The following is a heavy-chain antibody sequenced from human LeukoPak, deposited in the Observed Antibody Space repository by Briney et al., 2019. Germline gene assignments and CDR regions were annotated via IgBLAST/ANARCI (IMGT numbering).Heavy chain of an antibody. CDR3: ARDREGSNFYDSSGYYVDY. Sequence: PGGSLRLSCAASGFTFDDYAMHWVRQAPGKGLEWVSGISWNSGSIGYADSVKGRFTVSRDNAKNSLYLQMNSLRAEDTAVYYCARDREGSNFYDSSGYYVDYWGQGTLVTVSS. CDR1: GFTFDDYA. V-gene: IGHV3-9*01. J-gene: IGHJ4*02. CDR2: ISWNSGSI. D-gene: IGHD3-22*01.